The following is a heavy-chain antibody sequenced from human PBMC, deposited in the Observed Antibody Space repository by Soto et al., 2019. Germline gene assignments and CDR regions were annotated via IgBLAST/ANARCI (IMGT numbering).Heavy chain of an antibody. J-gene: IGHJ6*02. CDR1: GFTFSSYV. CDR2: ISGSGGST. V-gene: IGHV3-23*01. CDR3: AKGPRAPPPHDYGMDV. Sequence: EVQLLESGGGLVQPGGSLRLSCAASGFTFSSYVMNWVRQPPGKGLEWVSGISGSGGSTYYADSVKGRFTISRDNSKNTPYLQMNSLRAEDTAVYYCAKGPRAPPPHDYGMDVWGQGNTVTVSS.